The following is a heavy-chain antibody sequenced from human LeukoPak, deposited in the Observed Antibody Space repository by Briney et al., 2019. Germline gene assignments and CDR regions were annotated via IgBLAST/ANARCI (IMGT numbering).Heavy chain of an antibody. CDR3: ARVAGTYYHDGGGHLYLDL. Sequence: PSETLSLTCTVSGGSITSSSYYWGWIRQPPGKGLEWIGNIYYSGTTYYNPSLKSPVTISVDTSMNQFSLKLSSVTATDTAVYYCARVAGTYYHDGGGHLYLDLGGQESRSPSPQ. V-gene: IGHV4-39*01. D-gene: IGHD1-1*01. J-gene: IGHJ4*02. CDR1: GGSITSSSYY. CDR2: IYYSGTT.